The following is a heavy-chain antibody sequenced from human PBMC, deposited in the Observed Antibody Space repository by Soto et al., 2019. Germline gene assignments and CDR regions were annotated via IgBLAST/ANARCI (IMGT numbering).Heavy chain of an antibody. J-gene: IGHJ4*02. D-gene: IGHD6-13*01. CDR2: IIPVFGPA. V-gene: IGHV1-69*13. CDR3: GRGGSWAKVDS. Sequence: GASVKVSCKASGGTFSSYALSWVRQAPGQGLEWMGGIIPVFGPALYAQKFQGRVTITADESTNTAFLDVSSLRSEDTAVYYCGRGGSWAKVDSWGPGTLVTVSS. CDR1: GGTFSSYA.